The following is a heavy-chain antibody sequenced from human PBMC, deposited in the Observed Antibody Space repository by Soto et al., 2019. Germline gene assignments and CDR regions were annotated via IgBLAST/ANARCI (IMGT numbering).Heavy chain of an antibody. V-gene: IGHV3-7*03. D-gene: IGHD6-13*01. CDR1: GFTFSSYW. CDR3: ARLVAAAIQISDAFDI. CDR2: IKQDGSEK. Sequence: GGSLRLSCAASGFTFSSYWMSWVRQAPGKGLEWVANIKQDGSEKYYVDSVKGRFTISRDNAKNSLYLRMNSLRAEDTAVYYCARLVAAAIQISDAFDIWGQGTMVTVSS. J-gene: IGHJ3*02.